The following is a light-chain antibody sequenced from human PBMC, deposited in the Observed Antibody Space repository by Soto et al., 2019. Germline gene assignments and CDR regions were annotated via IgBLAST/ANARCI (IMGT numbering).Light chain of an antibody. CDR3: QAWDSSTAV. CDR1: KLGDKY. V-gene: IGLV3-1*01. J-gene: IGLJ2*01. CDR2: QDS. Sequence: SYELTQPPSVSVSPGQTASITCSGDKLGDKYACWYPQKQGQSPVLVIYQDSKRPSGIPERFSGSNSGNTATLTISGTQAMDEADYYCQAWDSSTAVFGGGTQLTVL.